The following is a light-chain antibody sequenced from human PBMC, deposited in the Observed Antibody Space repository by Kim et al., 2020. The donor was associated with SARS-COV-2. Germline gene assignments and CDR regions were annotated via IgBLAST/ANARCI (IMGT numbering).Light chain of an antibody. CDR1: QRIGNS. V-gene: IGKV1-27*01. Sequence: DIQMTQSPSSLSASVGDRVTITFRASQRIGNSLAWYQQKPGKVPNLLISGAFALQPGVPSRFIGNGSGTAFTLTITSLRPEDVATYYCQKYNSAPWTFGQGTKVDIK. J-gene: IGKJ1*01. CDR2: GAF. CDR3: QKYNSAPWT.